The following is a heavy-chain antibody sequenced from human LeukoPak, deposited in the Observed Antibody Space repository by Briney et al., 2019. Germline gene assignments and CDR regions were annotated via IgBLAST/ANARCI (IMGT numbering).Heavy chain of an antibody. D-gene: IGHD3-22*01. J-gene: IGHJ1*01. CDR3: ARGEGYYDSSGYYEYFQH. Sequence: SVKVSCKASGGTFSSYAISWVRQAPGQGLEWMGRIIPILGIANYAQKFQGRVTITADKSTSTAYMELSSLRSEDTAVYYCARGEGYYDSSGYYEYFQHWGQGTLVTVSS. CDR2: IIPILGIA. CDR1: GGTFSSYA. V-gene: IGHV1-69*04.